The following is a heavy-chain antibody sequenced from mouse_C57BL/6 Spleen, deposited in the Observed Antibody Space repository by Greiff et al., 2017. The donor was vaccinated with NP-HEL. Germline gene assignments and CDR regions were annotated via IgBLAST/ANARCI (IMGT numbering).Heavy chain of an antibody. Sequence: VQLQQSGPELVKPGASVKIPCKASGYTFTDYNMDWVKQSHGKSLEWIGDINPNNGGTIYNQKFTGKATLTVDKSSSTAYMELRRLTSEDTSVYYGARSETAQATLDYWGQGTTLTVSS. D-gene: IGHD3-2*02. V-gene: IGHV1-18*01. J-gene: IGHJ2*01. CDR3: ARSETAQATLDY. CDR1: GYTFTDYN. CDR2: INPNNGGT.